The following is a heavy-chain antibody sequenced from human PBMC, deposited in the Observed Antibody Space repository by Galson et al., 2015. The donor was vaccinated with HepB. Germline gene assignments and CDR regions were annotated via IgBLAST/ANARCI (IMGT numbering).Heavy chain of an antibody. V-gene: IGHV1-18*01. Sequence: SVKVSCKASGYTFTSYGISWVRQAPGQGLEWMGWISAYNGNTYYAQKLQGRFTMTTDTSTSTAYMQLRSLRSDDTAIYYCAREGKYYDSSGYRPWYFDYWGQGTLVTVSS. CDR2: ISAYNGNT. J-gene: IGHJ4*02. CDR1: GYTFTSYG. D-gene: IGHD3-22*01. CDR3: AREGKYYDSSGYRPWYFDY.